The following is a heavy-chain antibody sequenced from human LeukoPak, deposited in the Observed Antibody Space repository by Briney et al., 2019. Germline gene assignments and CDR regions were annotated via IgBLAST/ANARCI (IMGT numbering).Heavy chain of an antibody. Sequence: GESLKISCKGSGYIFTTDWIGWVRQMPGKGLEWMGIIYPGDSDTRYSPSFQGQVTISTDKSISTAFLQWSSLKASDTAMYFCARRNYDILTGYYNDYFDYWGQGTLVTVSS. D-gene: IGHD3-9*01. V-gene: IGHV5-51*01. CDR1: GYIFTTDW. J-gene: IGHJ4*02. CDR2: IYPGDSDT. CDR3: ARRNYDILTGYYNDYFDY.